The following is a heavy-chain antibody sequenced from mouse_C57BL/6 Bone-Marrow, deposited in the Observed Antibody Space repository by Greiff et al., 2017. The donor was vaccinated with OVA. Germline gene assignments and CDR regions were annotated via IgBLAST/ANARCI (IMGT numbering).Heavy chain of an antibody. CDR2: IDPSDSYT. CDR3: AGNYYGNY. V-gene: IGHV1-50*01. J-gene: IGHJ2*01. CDR1: GYTFTSYW. D-gene: IGHD1-1*01. Sequence: QVQLQQPGAELVKPGASVKLSCKASGYTFTSYWMQWVKQRPGQGLEWIGEIDPSDSYTNYNQKFKGKATLTVDTSSSTAYMQLSSLTSEDSAVYYCAGNYYGNYWGQGTTLTVSS.